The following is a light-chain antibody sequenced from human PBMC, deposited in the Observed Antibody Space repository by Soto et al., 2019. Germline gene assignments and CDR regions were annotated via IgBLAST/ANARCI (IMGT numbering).Light chain of an antibody. Sequence: QSVLTQPPSASGTPGQRVTISCSGSSSNIGSNYVYWYHQLPGTAPKLVIYRNNQRPSGVPDRISGSKSGTSASLAISGLRSEDEADYYCCSYAGDSTWVFGGGTQLTVL. CDR3: CSYAGDSTWV. CDR2: RNN. CDR1: SSNIGSNY. V-gene: IGLV1-47*01. J-gene: IGLJ3*02.